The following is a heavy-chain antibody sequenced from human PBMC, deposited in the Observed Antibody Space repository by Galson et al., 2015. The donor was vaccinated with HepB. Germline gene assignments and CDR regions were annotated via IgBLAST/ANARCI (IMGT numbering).Heavy chain of an antibody. J-gene: IGHJ4*02. D-gene: IGHD2-2*02. V-gene: IGHV3-74*01. Sequence: SLRLSCAASGFTFSSSWMHWVRQAPGKGLVWVSRINNDGSSTSYADFVKGRFTISRDNAKNTLYLQLNSLRAEDTAVYYCTREVPGSIAVYYFDYWGQGTLVTVSS. CDR3: TREVPGSIAVYYFDY. CDR2: INNDGSST. CDR1: GFTFSSSW.